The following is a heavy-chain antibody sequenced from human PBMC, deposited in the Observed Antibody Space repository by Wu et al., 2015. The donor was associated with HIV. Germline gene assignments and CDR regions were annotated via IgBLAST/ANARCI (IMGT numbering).Heavy chain of an antibody. V-gene: IGHV4-59*08. J-gene: IGHJ6*02. D-gene: IGHD5-12*01. CDR3: ARNTDSVATSLYSLGV. CDR1: GGSISSYY. CDR2: IYYSGST. Sequence: QVQLQESGPGLVKPSETLSLTCTVSGGSISSYYWSWIRQPPGKGLEWIGYIYYSGSTNYNPSLKSRVTISVDTSKNQFSLKLSSVTAADTAVYYCARNTDSVATSLYSLGVWGQGTTVTVSS.